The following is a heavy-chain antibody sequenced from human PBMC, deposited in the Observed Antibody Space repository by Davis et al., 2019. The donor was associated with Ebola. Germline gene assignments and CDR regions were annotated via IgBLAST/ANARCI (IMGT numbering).Heavy chain of an antibody. CDR3: GGTSGDTAFRAFEI. CDR1: GFTFSDYY. CDR2: TRNKANSYTT. V-gene: IGHV3-72*01. J-gene: IGHJ3*02. D-gene: IGHD5-18*01. Sequence: GESLKISCAASGFTFSDYYMDWVRQAPGKGLEWVARTRNKANSYTTEYAASVKGRFTILRDDSQNSLYLVMNSLKTEDTAVYYCGGTSGDTAFRAFEIWGQGTMVTVSS.